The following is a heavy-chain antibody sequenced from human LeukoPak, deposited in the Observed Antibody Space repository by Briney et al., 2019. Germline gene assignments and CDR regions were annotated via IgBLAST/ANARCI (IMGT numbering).Heavy chain of an antibody. J-gene: IGHJ4*02. CDR1: GGSISSSSYY. CDR3: ARHSVARLFDY. D-gene: IGHD2-15*01. Sequence: PSETLSLTCTVSGGSISSSSYYWGWIRQPPGKGLEWIGSIYYSGSTYYNPSLKSRVTISVDTSKNQFSLKLSSVTAADTAVYYCARHSVARLFDYWGQGTLVTVSS. V-gene: IGHV4-39*01. CDR2: IYYSGST.